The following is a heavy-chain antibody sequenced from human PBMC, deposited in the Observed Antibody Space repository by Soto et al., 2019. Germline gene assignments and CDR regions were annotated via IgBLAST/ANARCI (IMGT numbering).Heavy chain of an antibody. D-gene: IGHD5-18*01. V-gene: IGHV4-31*03. CDR2: ISYGGST. J-gene: IGHJ4*02. Sequence: QVQLQESGPGLVKPSQTLSLTCTVSGGSINSGGYCWSWIRQHPGKGLDWIGCISYGGSTSYNPSLKSRVTRSVDTPKNQFSLKLSSVTAADTAVYYCSRGILVWGQGTLITVSS. CDR3: SRGILV. CDR1: GGSINSGGYC.